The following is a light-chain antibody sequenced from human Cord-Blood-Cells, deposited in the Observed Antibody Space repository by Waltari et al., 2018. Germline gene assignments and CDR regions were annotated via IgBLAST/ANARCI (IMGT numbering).Light chain of an antibody. CDR1: QSVSSY. J-gene: IGKJ5*01. V-gene: IGKV3-11*01. CDR3: QQRSNWPIT. Sequence: EIVLTQSPATLSLSPGERATLPCRDSQSVSSYLAWYQQKPGQAPRLLIYDASNRATGIPARFSGSGSGTDFTLTISSLEPEDFAVYYCQQRSNWPITFGQGTRLEIK. CDR2: DAS.